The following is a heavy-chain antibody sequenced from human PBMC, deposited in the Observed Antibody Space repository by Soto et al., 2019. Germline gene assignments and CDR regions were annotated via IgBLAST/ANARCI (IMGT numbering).Heavy chain of an antibody. Sequence: QVQLVQSGTEVKKPGASVKVSCKASGYTFTSYGIHWVRQAPAQRLEWMGWINAANGDTKYSPKFQRRVTITRDTSAGTAYMELSSLRAEDTAVYYCVRRHVAATGIYWFDPWGQGTLVTV. J-gene: IGHJ5*02. V-gene: IGHV1-3*01. CDR1: GYTFTSYG. CDR3: VRRHVAATGIYWFDP. CDR2: INAANGDT. D-gene: IGHD6-13*01.